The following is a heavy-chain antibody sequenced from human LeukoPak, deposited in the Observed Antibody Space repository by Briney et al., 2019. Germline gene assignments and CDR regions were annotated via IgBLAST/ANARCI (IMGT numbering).Heavy chain of an antibody. V-gene: IGHV3-74*01. CDR3: ARGGLDHAFDI. CDR2: VNNDGSNT. Sequence: PGGSLRLSCAASGFTFTTYWMHWVRQAPGKGLVWLSRVNNDGSNTIYADSVKGRFTISRDNAKSTVYLQMYSLRPEDTAVYYCARGGLDHAFDIWGQGTMVTVSS. J-gene: IGHJ3*02. D-gene: IGHD3/OR15-3a*01. CDR1: GFTFTTYW.